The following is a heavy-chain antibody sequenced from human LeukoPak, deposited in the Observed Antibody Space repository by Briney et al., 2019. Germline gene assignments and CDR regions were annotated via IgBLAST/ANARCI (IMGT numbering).Heavy chain of an antibody. CDR3: ARRGSSSWYGHRVAFDI. CDR2: IYYSGST. CDR1: GGSISSSSYY. Sequence: SETLSLTCTVSGGSISSSSYYWGWIRQPPGKGLEWIGSIYYSGSTYYNPSLKSRVTISVDTSKNQFSLKLSSVTAADTAVYYCARRGSSSWYGHRVAFDIWGQGTMVTVSS. J-gene: IGHJ3*02. D-gene: IGHD6-13*01. V-gene: IGHV4-39*07.